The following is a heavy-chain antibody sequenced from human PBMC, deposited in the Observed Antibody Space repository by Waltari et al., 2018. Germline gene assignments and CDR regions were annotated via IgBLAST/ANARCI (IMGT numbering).Heavy chain of an antibody. J-gene: IGHJ2*01. CDR2: IYHSGST. D-gene: IGHD1-26*01. V-gene: IGHV4-38-2*02. Sequence: QVQLQESGPGLVKPSETLSLTCTVSGYSISSGYYWGWIRQPPGKGLEWIGSIYHSGSTYYNPSLSSRVTISVDTSKNQFSLKLSSVTAADTAVYYCAREPIVGATAFWYFDLWGRGTLVTVSS. CDR3: AREPIVGATAFWYFDL. CDR1: GYSISSGYY.